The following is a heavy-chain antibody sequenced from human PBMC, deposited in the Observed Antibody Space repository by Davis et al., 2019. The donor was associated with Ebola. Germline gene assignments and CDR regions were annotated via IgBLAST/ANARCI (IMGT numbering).Heavy chain of an antibody. CDR3: ARAAFGYNSGWYADY. V-gene: IGHV1-3*01. D-gene: IGHD6-19*01. CDR1: VYTFTTYA. Sequence: ASVKVSCKAPVYTFTTYAMHWVRQAPGQRLEWMGWIHGGNGNRKYSQKFQGRVTITMDTSASTAYMELSSLRSEDTAVYYCARAAFGYNSGWYADYWGQGTLVTVSS. J-gene: IGHJ4*02. CDR2: IHGGNGNR.